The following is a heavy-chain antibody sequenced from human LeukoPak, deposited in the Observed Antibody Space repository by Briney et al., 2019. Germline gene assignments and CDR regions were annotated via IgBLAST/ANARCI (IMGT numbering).Heavy chain of an antibody. CDR3: ARGVYYYDSSGYATSGYYYYTDV. D-gene: IGHD3-22*01. CDR1: GYSFTSYW. CDR2: IYPGDSDT. V-gene: IGHV5-51*01. J-gene: IGHJ6*03. Sequence: GESLKISCKGSGYSFTSYWIGWVRQMPGKGLEWMGIIYPGDSDTRYSPSFQGQVTISADKSISTAYLQWSSLKASDTAMYYCARGVYYYDSSGYATSGYYYYTDVWGKGTTVTVSS.